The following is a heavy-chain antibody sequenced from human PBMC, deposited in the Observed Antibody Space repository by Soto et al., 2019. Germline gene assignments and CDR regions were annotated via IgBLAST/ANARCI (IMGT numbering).Heavy chain of an antibody. CDR1: GGTFSSYA. CDR3: ARLGTPYYSSSWGNWFDL. CDR2: IIPIFGTA. D-gene: IGHD6-13*01. Sequence: QVQLVQSGAEVKKPGSSVKVSCKASGGTFSSYAISWVRQAPGQGLEWMGGIIPIFGTANYAQKFQGRVTITADESTSTAYMELSSLRSEDTAVYYCARLGTPYYSSSWGNWFDLWGQGTLVTVSS. V-gene: IGHV1-69*01. J-gene: IGHJ5*02.